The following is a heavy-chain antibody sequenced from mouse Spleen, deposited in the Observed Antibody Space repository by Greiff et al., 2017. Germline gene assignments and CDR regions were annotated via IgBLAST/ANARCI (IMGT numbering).Heavy chain of an antibody. Sequence: QVQLQQPGAELVMPGASVKLSCKASGYTFTSYWMHWVKQRPGQGLEWIGEIDPSDSYTNYNQKFKGKATLTVDKSSSTAYMQLSSLTSEDSAVYYCAIYGNPYYWGQGTTLTVSS. CDR1: GYTFTSYW. V-gene: IGHV1-69*01. D-gene: IGHD2-1*01. CDR3: AIYGNPYY. CDR2: IDPSDSYT. J-gene: IGHJ2*01.